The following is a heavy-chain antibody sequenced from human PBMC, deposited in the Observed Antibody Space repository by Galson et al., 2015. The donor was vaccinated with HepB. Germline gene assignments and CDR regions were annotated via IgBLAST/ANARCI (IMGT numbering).Heavy chain of an antibody. J-gene: IGHJ4*02. Sequence: SLRLSCAASGFTFSSYAMSWVRQAPGKGLEWVSAISGSGGSTYYADSVKGRFTISRDNSKNTLYLQMNSLRAEDTAVYYCAKGKARWLQPSYFDYWGQGTLVTVSS. D-gene: IGHD5-24*01. CDR2: ISGSGGST. CDR1: GFTFSSYA. V-gene: IGHV3-23*01. CDR3: AKGKARWLQPSYFDY.